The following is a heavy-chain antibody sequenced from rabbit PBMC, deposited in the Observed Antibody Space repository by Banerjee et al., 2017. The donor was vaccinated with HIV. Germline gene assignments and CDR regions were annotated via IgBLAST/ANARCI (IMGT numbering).Heavy chain of an antibody. CDR3: ARARGGSSSYYIYNL. D-gene: IGHD1-1*01. V-gene: IGHV1S45*01. Sequence: QEQLEESGGDLVKPEGSLTLTCTASGFSFSVSYYMCWVRQAPGKGLEWIACIYADGSGYTYYASWAKGRFTISKTSSTTVTLQMTSLTAADTATYFCARARGGSSSYYIYNLWGPGTLVTVS. CDR1: GFSFSVSYY. J-gene: IGHJ4*01. CDR2: IYADGSGYT.